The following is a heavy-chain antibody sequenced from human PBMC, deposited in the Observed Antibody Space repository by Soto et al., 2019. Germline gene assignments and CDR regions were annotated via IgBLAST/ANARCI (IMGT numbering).Heavy chain of an antibody. V-gene: IGHV4-59*08. CDR1: GGSISSYY. D-gene: IGHD6-13*01. Sequence: SETLSLTCTVSGGSISSYYWSWIRQPPGKGLEWIGYIYYSGSTNYNPSLKSRVTISVDTSKNQFSLKLSSVTAADTAVYYCAGTIAAAGTFDYYYYGMDVWGQGTTVTVSS. CDR3: AGTIAAAGTFDYYYYGMDV. J-gene: IGHJ6*02. CDR2: IYYSGST.